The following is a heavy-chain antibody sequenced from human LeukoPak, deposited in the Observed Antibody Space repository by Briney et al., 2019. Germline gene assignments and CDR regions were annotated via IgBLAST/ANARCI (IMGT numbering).Heavy chain of an antibody. D-gene: IGHD6-13*01. CDR3: ARSQSSSLIDY. CDR2: IWYDGSSK. V-gene: IGHV3-33*01. Sequence: GGSLRLSCAASGFSFSAYGVHWVRQAPGKGLEWVAVIWYDGSSKDYADSVKGRFTFSRDNSKNTLYLQMNSLTVEDTAVHYCARSQSSSLIDYWGQGTLVIVSS. CDR1: GFSFSAYG. J-gene: IGHJ4*02.